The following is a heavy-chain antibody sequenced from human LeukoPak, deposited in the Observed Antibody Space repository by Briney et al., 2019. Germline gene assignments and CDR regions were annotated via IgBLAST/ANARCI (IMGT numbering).Heavy chain of an antibody. J-gene: IGHJ4*02. V-gene: IGHV4-39*01. CDR3: ARQGAYLYYDSSGYLDY. CDR2: IYYSGST. Sequence: PSETLSLTCTVSGGSISSSSYYWGWIRQPPGKGLEWIGSIYYSGSTYYNPSLKSRVTISVDTSKNQFSLKLSSVAAADTAVYYCARQGAYLYYDSSGYLDYWGQGTLVTVSS. CDR1: GGSISSSSYY. D-gene: IGHD3-22*01.